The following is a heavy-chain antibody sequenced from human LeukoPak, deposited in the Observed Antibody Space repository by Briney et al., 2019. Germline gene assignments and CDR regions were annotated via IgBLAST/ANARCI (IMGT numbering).Heavy chain of an antibody. J-gene: IGHJ6*03. CDR2: INPSGGST. CDR1: GYTFTSYY. CDR3: ARDRQYYDFWSGSAPYYMDV. D-gene: IGHD3-3*01. Sequence: ASVKVSCKASGYTFTSYYMHWVRQAPGQGLEWMGIINPSGGSTSYAQKFQGRVTMTRDTSTSTVYMELSSLRSEDTAVYYCARDRQYYDFWSGSAPYYMDVWGKGTTVTVSS. V-gene: IGHV1-46*01.